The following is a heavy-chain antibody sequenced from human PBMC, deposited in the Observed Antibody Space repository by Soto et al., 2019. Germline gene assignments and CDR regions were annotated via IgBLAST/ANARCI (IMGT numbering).Heavy chain of an antibody. CDR3: ARDRKAGTTINWFDP. CDR1: GFTFSSYS. D-gene: IGHD1-7*01. CDR2: ISSSSSTV. Sequence: PGGSLRLSCAASGFTFSSYSMNWVRQAPGKGLEWVSYISSSSSTVYYADSVKGRFTISRDNAKNSLYLQMNSLRDEDTAVYYCARDRKAGTTINWFDPWGQGTLVTVSS. J-gene: IGHJ5*02. V-gene: IGHV3-48*02.